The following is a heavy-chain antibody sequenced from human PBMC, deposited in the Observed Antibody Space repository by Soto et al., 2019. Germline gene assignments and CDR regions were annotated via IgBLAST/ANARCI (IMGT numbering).Heavy chain of an antibody. CDR2: IYPGDSDT. Sequence: GESLKISCQGAGYSFTSYWIGSVRQMPGKGLEWMGIIYPGDSDTRYSPSFQGQVTISADKSISTAYLPWSSLKASDTGMYYCARLGTMVRGVMSYYYYGMDVWGQGTTVTVS. CDR3: ARLGTMVRGVMSYYYYGMDV. J-gene: IGHJ6*02. D-gene: IGHD3-10*01. CDR1: GYSFTSYW. V-gene: IGHV5-51*01.